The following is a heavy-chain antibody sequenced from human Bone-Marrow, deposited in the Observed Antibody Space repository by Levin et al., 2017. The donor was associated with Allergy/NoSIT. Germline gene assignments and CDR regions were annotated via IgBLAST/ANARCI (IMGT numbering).Heavy chain of an antibody. V-gene: IGHV4-39*01. CDR1: GASISSNSYY. Sequence: SETLSLTCTVSGASISSNSYYWGWIRQSPGKGLEWIGNIYYSGSTYYNPSLKSRVTISVDTSKNQFSLKLSSATAADTAVYYCARQRLDYFDSGSSKEPFDSWGQGTLVTVSS. D-gene: IGHD3-10*01. CDR3: ARQRLDYFDSGSSKEPFDS. J-gene: IGHJ5*01. CDR2: IYYSGST.